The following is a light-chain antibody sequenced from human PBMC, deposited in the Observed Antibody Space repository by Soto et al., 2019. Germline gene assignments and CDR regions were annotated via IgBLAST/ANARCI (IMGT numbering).Light chain of an antibody. V-gene: IGKV3-20*01. CDR3: QQYGSSPLQ. J-gene: IGKJ4*02. Sequence: EIMLTQSPVTLSLSPGERATLSCRASQSVSSSYLAWYQQKPGQAPRVLIYGASSRATRIPDSFSGSGSGTDFTVTISRLEREDFAVYYCQQYGSSPLQFGGGTQ. CDR2: GAS. CDR1: QSVSSSY.